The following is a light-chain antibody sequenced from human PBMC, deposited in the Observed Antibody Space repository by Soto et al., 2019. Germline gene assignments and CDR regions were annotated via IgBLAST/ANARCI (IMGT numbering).Light chain of an antibody. CDR1: NSDIGAYDF. CDR3: SSYTTTTTLNVI. Sequence: QSALTQPASVSGSPGQSITISCTGTNSDIGAYDFVSWYQQHPGKAPKLIISEVSDRPSGVSTRFSGSKSGNTASLTISGLQAEDEADYYCSSYTTTTTLNVIFGGGTKVTVL. CDR2: EVS. V-gene: IGLV2-14*01. J-gene: IGLJ2*01.